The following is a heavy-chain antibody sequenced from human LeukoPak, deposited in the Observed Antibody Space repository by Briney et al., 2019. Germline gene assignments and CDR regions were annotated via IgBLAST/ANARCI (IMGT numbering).Heavy chain of an antibody. J-gene: IGHJ4*02. CDR2: IYYSGST. V-gene: IGHV4-39*01. CDR3: ARWYSSSFDY. D-gene: IGHD6-6*01. Sequence: PSETLSLTCTVSGGSISSSNYYWGWIRQPPGKGLEWVGTIYYSGSTYYNPSLRSRVTISADTSKNQFSLKLSSVTAADTAVYYCARWYSSSFDYWGQGTLVTVSS. CDR1: GGSISSSNYY.